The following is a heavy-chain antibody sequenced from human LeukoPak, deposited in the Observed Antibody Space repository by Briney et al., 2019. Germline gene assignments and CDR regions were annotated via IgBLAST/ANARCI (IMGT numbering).Heavy chain of an antibody. V-gene: IGHV3-30*04. CDR1: GFTFSSYA. J-gene: IGHJ6*03. CDR3: ARDPEPLPYYYYMDV. Sequence: GRSLSLSCAASGFTFSSYAMHWVRQAPGKGLEWVAVISYDGSNKYYADSVKGRFTISRDNSKNTLYLQMNSLRAEDTAVYYCARDPEPLPYYYYMDVWGKGTTVTVSS. D-gene: IGHD1-14*01. CDR2: ISYDGSNK.